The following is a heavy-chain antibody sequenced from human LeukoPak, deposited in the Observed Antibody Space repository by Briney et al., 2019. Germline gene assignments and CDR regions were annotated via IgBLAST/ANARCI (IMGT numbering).Heavy chain of an antibody. V-gene: IGHV3-64D*06. CDR2: ISDNGGST. CDR1: GFILRSHA. CDR3: VKDNEAGGSPFDR. D-gene: IGHD1-1*01. J-gene: IGHJ4*02. Sequence: SGGSLRLSCSASGFILRSHAMHWVRQAPGKGLEYVSRISDNGGSTYYADSVKGRFTISRDNSKNTQYLQMSSLRAVDTAVYYCVKDNEAGGSPFDRWGQGTLVTVSS.